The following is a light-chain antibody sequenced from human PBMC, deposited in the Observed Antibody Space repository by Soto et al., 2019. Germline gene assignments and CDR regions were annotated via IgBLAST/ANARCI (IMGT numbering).Light chain of an antibody. CDR2: DAS. V-gene: IGKV3-11*01. J-gene: IGKJ3*01. CDR3: QQYDRSPFT. Sequence: EIVLTQSPATLSLSPGERATLSCRASQSVSRYLAWYQQRPGQAPRLLIYDASNRATGVPARFSGSGSGTDFTLTISSLEPEDFAVYYCQQYDRSPFTFGPGTKVDI. CDR1: QSVSRY.